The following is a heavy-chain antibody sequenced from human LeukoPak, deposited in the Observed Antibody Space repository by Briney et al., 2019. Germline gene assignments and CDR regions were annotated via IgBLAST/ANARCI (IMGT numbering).Heavy chain of an antibody. D-gene: IGHD3-22*01. J-gene: IGHJ5*02. Sequence: PSEALSLTCAVYGGSFSGYYWSWIRQPPGKGLEWIGEINHSGSTNYNPSLKSRVTISVDTSKNQFSLKLSSVTAADTAVYYCARVIPGYDSSGGFDPWGQGTLVTVSS. V-gene: IGHV4-34*01. CDR2: INHSGST. CDR1: GGSFSGYY. CDR3: ARVIPGYDSSGGFDP.